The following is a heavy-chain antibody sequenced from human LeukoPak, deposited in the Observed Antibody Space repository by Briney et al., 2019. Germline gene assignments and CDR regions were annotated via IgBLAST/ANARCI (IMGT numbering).Heavy chain of an antibody. V-gene: IGHV1-69*05. Sequence: GASVKVSCKASGGTFSSYAISWVRQAPGQGLEWMGRIIPIFGTANYAQKLQGRVTITTDASTSTAYMELSSLRSEDTAVYYCASTTRLGIYAFDIWGQGTMVTVSS. CDR1: GGTFSSYA. CDR3: ASTTRLGIYAFDI. D-gene: IGHD7-27*01. CDR2: IIPIFGTA. J-gene: IGHJ3*02.